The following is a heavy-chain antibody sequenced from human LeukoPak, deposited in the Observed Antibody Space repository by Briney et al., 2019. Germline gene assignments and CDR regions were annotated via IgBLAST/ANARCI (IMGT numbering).Heavy chain of an antibody. CDR1: EFTFSGYS. CDR3: ARDRPRPGYDSSGYYYSDYFDY. D-gene: IGHD3-22*01. J-gene: IGHJ4*02. CDR2: ISRSSSPI. V-gene: IGHV3-48*01. Sequence: PGGSLRLSCAACEFTFSGYSMNWVRQAPGKGLEWVSYISRSSSPIYYADSVKGRFAISRDNAKNSLYLQMISLRAEDTAVYYCARDRPRPGYDSSGYYYSDYFDYWGQGTLVTVSS.